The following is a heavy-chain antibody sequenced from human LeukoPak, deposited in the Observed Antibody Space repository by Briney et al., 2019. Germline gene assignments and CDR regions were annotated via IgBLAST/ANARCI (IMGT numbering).Heavy chain of an antibody. Sequence: SGTLSLTCAVSGGSISSSNWWSWVRQPPGKGLEWIGEIYHSGSTNYNPSLKSRVTISVDKSKNQFSLKLSSVTAADTAVYYCARHQSWYLNWFDPWGQGTLVTVSS. J-gene: IGHJ5*02. CDR1: GGSISSSNW. CDR3: ARHQSWYLNWFDP. V-gene: IGHV4-4*02. CDR2: IYHSGST. D-gene: IGHD6-13*01.